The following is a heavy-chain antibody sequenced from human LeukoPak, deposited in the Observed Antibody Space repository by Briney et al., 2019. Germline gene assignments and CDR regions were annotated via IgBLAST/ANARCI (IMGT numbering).Heavy chain of an antibody. CDR2: ISSDGSHK. V-gene: IGHV3-30*12. J-gene: IGHJ2*01. CDR3: ASSGYCSGGSCYLRYWYFDL. CDR1: GFTFSNYG. Sequence: PGGSLRLSCAASGFTFSNYGMHWVRQAPGKGLEWVSVISSDGSHKYYADSVRGRFTISRDNSKSTLYLQMNNLRAEDTAVYFCASSGYCSGGSCYLRYWYFDLWGRGTLVTVSS. D-gene: IGHD2-15*01.